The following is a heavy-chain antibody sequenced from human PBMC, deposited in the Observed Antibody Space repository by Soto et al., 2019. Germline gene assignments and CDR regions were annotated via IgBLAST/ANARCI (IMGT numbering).Heavy chain of an antibody. V-gene: IGHV3-30-3*01. CDR2: ISFDGDTE. J-gene: IGHJ4*02. D-gene: IGHD3-16*01. Sequence: QVQVVESGGGVVQPEGSLRLSCAASAFTLSTYTMHWVRQAPGKGLEWVAVISFDGDTEYNADSVKGRFTVSRDDSKNALYLLMNSLRPEDTGIYYCARVLGGVPGIFDTWDQGTLVTVAS. CDR1: AFTLSTYT. CDR3: ARVLGGVPGIFDT.